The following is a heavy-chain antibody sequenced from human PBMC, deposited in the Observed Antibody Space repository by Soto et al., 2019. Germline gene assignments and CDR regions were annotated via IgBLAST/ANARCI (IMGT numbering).Heavy chain of an antibody. CDR1: GFIVSSNY. Sequence: EVQLVESGGGLMQPGGSLRLSCAASGFIVSSNYMSWVRQAPGKGLEWVSVIYSGGSTYYADSVEGRFTISRDNSKNTLYLQMNSLGAEDTAVYYCARDSLGDGFDYWGQGTLVTVSS. D-gene: IGHD3-16*01. V-gene: IGHV3-53*01. CDR2: IYSGGST. CDR3: ARDSLGDGFDY. J-gene: IGHJ4*02.